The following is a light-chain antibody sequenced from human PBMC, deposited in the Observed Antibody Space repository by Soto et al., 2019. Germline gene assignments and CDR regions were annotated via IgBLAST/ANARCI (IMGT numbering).Light chain of an antibody. CDR2: GAS. V-gene: IGKV3-15*01. CDR3: LQSNNWPYT. Sequence: EVVMTQSPATLSVSPGERVTLSCRASQSVSDNLAWYQQKPGQAPRLLIYGASTRATGIPARFSGSGSGTEFTLTISSLQSEDFAVYFCLQSNNWPYTFGQGTKLDIK. CDR1: QSVSDN. J-gene: IGKJ2*01.